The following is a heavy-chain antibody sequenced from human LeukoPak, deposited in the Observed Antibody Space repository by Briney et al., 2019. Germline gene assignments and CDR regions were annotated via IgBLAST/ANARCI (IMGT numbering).Heavy chain of an antibody. Sequence: ASVKVSCKASGYIFTSYGINWVRQATGQGLEWMGWMNPNSGNTGYVEKFQGRVTMTRNTSISTAYMELSSLRSEDTAVYYCARGLRYYGSGTYYPPRYWGQGTLVTVSS. V-gene: IGHV1-8*01. CDR1: GYIFTSYG. D-gene: IGHD3-10*01. CDR2: MNPNSGNT. CDR3: ARGLRYYGSGTYYPPRY. J-gene: IGHJ4*02.